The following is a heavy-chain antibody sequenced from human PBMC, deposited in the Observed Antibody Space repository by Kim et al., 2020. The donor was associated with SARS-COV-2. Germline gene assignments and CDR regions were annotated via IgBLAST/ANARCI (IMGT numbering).Heavy chain of an antibody. Sequence: GGSLRLSCAASGFTFSNAWMSWVRQAPGKGLEWVGRIKSKTDGGTTDYAAPVKGRFTISRDDSKNTLYLQMNSLKTEDTAVYYCTTDPPRSEYRSLYYYYGMDVWGQGTTVTVSS. CDR2: IKSKTDGGTT. V-gene: IGHV3-15*01. J-gene: IGHJ6*02. CDR1: GFTFSNAW. CDR3: TTDPPRSEYRSLYYYYGMDV. D-gene: IGHD6-6*01.